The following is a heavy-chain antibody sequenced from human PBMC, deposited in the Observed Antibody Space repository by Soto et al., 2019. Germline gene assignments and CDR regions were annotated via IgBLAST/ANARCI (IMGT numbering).Heavy chain of an antibody. V-gene: IGHV3-23*01. Sequence: PGGSLRLSCAASGFTFSNYAMSWVRQAPGKGLVWVSSISSTGTSTHYADSVKGRFTISRDNSKNTLYLQMNSPRVEDTAVYYCTKGYTYGTGPWFHPWGQGTLVTVSS. CDR3: TKGYTYGTGPWFHP. J-gene: IGHJ5*02. D-gene: IGHD5-18*01. CDR1: GFTFSNYA. CDR2: ISSTGTST.